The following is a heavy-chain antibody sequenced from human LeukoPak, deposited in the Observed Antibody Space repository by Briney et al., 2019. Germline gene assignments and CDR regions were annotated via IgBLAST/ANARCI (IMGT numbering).Heavy chain of an antibody. D-gene: IGHD2-8*01. V-gene: IGHV2-5*02. Sequence: SGPTLVKPTQTLTLTCTFSGFSLKTSGVAWIRQPPGKALEWLAFIYWDDNKRYSPSLESRLTVARDTSKNQVVLTMTNMDPVDTATYFCAHRPSNIAEATNWFDTWGQGMLVTVSS. CDR1: GFSLKTSGVA. J-gene: IGHJ5*02. CDR3: AHRPSNIAEATNWFDT. CDR2: IYWDDNK.